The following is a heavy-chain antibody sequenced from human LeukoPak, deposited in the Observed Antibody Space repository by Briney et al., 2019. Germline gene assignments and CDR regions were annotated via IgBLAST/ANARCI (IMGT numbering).Heavy chain of an antibody. CDR2: ISGSGGST. J-gene: IGHJ4*02. CDR3: AKDRLAARPSIVDF. V-gene: IGHV3-23*01. CDR1: GFTFSSYA. D-gene: IGHD6-6*01. Sequence: GGSLRLSCAASGFTFSSYAMSLVRQAPGKGLEWVSAISGSGGSTYYADSVKGRFTISRDNSKNTLFLQMNSLRAEDTAVYYCAKDRLAARPSIVDFWGQGTLVTVSS.